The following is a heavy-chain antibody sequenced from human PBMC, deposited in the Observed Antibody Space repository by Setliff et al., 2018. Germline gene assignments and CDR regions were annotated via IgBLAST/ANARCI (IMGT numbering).Heavy chain of an antibody. J-gene: IGHJ4*02. CDR1: GFTFSSYG. V-gene: IGHV3-30*02. CDR2: IRYDGSNK. CDR3: ARGRFFTY. Sequence: PGGSLRLSCAASGFTFSSYGMHWVRQAPGKGLEWVAFIRYDGSNKYYADSVKGRFTISRDNSKNALYLQMNSLRVEDTAVYYCARGRFFTYWGQGTPVTVSS. D-gene: IGHD3-3*01.